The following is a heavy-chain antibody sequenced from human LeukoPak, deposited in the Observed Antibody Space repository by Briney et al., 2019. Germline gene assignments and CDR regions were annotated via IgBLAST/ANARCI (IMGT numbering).Heavy chain of an antibody. CDR2: IIPILGIA. Sequence: SVKVSCNASGGTFSSYAISWVRQAPGQGLEWMGRIIPILGIANYAQKFQGRVTITADKSTSTAYMELSSLRSEDTAVYYCARVPSVTTSDYWGQGTLVTVSS. CDR3: ARVPSVTTSDY. J-gene: IGHJ4*02. CDR1: GGTFSSYA. V-gene: IGHV1-69*04. D-gene: IGHD4-17*01.